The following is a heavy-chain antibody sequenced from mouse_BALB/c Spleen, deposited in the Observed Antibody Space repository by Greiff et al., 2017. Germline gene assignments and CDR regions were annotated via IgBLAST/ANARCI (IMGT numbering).Heavy chain of an antibody. D-gene: IGHD1-1*01. V-gene: IGHV1S56*01. CDR1: GYTFTSYY. Sequence: VQLQQSGPELVKPGASVRISCKASGYTFTSYYIHWVKQRPGQGLEWIGWIYPGNVNTKYNEKFKGKATLTADKSSSTAYMQLSSLTSEDSAVYFCARGDYYGSSYFAYWGQGTLVTVSA. CDR2: IYPGNVNT. J-gene: IGHJ3*01. CDR3: ARGDYYGSSYFAY.